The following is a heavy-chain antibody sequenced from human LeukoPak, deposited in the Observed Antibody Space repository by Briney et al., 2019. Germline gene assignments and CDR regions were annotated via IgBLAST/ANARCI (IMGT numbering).Heavy chain of an antibody. V-gene: IGHV3-74*01. Sequence: GGSLRFSCAASGFTFSSYWRHWVLQAQGKVLVWVLRINSDGSSTSYADSVKGRFTISRDNAKNTLYLQMNSLRAEDTAVYYCARGAQQLVLLAFDIWGQGTMVTVSS. CDR3: ARGAQQLVLLAFDI. CDR1: GFTFSSYW. D-gene: IGHD6-13*01. CDR2: INSDGSST. J-gene: IGHJ3*02.